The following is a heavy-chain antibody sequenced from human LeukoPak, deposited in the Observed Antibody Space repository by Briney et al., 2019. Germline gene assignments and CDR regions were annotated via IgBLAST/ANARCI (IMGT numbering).Heavy chain of an antibody. Sequence: PSETLSLTCTVSGGSISSGPYYWSWIRQHPGKGLEWIGYIHYSGSTYYNPSLRSRVTISVDTSKNQFSLQLTSVTAADTAVYYCARDSRGYGELDYWGQGTLVTVSS. D-gene: IGHD4-17*01. V-gene: IGHV4-31*03. CDR2: IHYSGST. CDR1: GGSISSGPYY. CDR3: ARDSRGYGELDY. J-gene: IGHJ4*02.